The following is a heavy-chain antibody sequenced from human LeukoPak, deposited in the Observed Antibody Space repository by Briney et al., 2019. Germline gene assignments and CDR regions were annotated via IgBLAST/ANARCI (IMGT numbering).Heavy chain of an antibody. CDR3: GKTWGSAWYPPDA. CDR2: TFYSGTT. J-gene: IGHJ5*02. V-gene: IGHV4-39*01. D-gene: IGHD6-19*01. CDR1: GGSIRSTSYY. Sequence: PSQTLSLTCTVSGGSIRSTSYYWAWIRQPPGKPLEWIGRTFYSGTTYYNPSLKNRVTISVDTSNTRFSLEMTSVTAADTAVYYCGKTWGSAWYPPDAWGQGTLAIVSS.